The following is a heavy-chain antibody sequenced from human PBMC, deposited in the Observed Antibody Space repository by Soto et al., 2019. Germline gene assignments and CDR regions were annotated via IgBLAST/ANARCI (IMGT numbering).Heavy chain of an antibody. D-gene: IGHD3-10*01. V-gene: IGHV4-59*08. CDR2: IYYSGGT. J-gene: IGHJ4*02. CDR1: GGSISSYY. CDR3: ARLEGSGSYYHRHFDY. Sequence: SETLSLTCTVSGGSISSYYWSWIRQPPGKGLEWIGYIYYSGGTNYNPSLKSRVTISVDTSKNQFSLKVSSVTAADTAVYYCARLEGSGSYYHRHFDYWGQGTLVTVSS.